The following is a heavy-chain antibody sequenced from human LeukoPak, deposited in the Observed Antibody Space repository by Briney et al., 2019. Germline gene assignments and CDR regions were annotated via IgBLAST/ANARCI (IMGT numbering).Heavy chain of an antibody. CDR2: IIPIFGTA. D-gene: IGHD3-10*01. CDR3: ARVLYYYGSGSYSYFDY. J-gene: IGHJ4*02. Sequence: GASVKVSCKASGGTFSSYAISWVRQAPGQGLEWMGGIIPIFGTANYAQKLQGRVTMTTDTSTSTAYMELRSLRSDDTAVYYCARVLYYYGSGSYSYFDYWGQGTLVTVSS. CDR1: GGTFSSYA. V-gene: IGHV1-69*05.